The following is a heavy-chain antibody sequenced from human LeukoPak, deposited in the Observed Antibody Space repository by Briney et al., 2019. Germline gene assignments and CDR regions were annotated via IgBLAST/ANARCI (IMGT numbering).Heavy chain of an antibody. V-gene: IGHV3-7*01. Sequence: PGGSLRLSCAASGFSFNSHWMSWVRQAPGKGLEWVANIKQDGSEKYYVDSVKGRFTISRDNAKNSLYLQMNSLRAEDTAVYYCARDPPVAGTGYDYWGQGTLVTVSS. D-gene: IGHD6-19*01. J-gene: IGHJ4*02. CDR2: IKQDGSEK. CDR1: GFSFNSHW. CDR3: ARDPPVAGTGYDY.